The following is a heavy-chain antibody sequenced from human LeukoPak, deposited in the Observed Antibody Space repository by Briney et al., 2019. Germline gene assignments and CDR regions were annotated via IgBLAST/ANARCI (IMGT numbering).Heavy chain of an antibody. V-gene: IGHV1-46*01. D-gene: IGHD3-3*01. CDR3: ARGTIFGVVTTSCMDV. J-gene: IGHJ6*02. CDR2: INPSGGST. Sequence: ASVKVSCKASGYTFTSYYMHWVRQAPGQGLEWTGIINPSGGSTSYAQKFQGRVTMTRDTSTSTVYMELSSLRSEDTAVYYCARGTIFGVVTTSCMDVWGQGTTVTVSS. CDR1: GYTFTSYY.